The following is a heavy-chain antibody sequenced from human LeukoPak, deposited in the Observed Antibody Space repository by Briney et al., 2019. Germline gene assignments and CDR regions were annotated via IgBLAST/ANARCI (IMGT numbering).Heavy chain of an antibody. CDR1: GGSISSSSYY. CDR3: ARYCGGDCYSTGIDY. CDR2: IYYSGST. Sequence: SETLSLTCTVSGGSISSSSYYWGWIRQPPGKGLEWIGSIYYSGSTYYNPSLKSRVTISVDTSKNQFSLKLSSVTAADTAVYYCARYCGGDCYSTGIDYWGQGTLVTVSS. J-gene: IGHJ4*02. V-gene: IGHV4-39*01. D-gene: IGHD2-21*02.